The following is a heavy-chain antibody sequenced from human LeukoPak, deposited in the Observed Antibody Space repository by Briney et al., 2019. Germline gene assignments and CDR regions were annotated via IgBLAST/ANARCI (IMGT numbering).Heavy chain of an antibody. CDR2: ISSSGSTI. Sequence: GGSLRVSCAASGFTFSSYAMYWVRQGPGKGLEWGSYISSSGSTIYYADSVKGRFTLSRDRAKKSQYLQMNRLRAEDTAVCFCARGRLRQGWFDPWGQGTL. CDR1: GFTFSSYA. CDR3: ARGRLRQGWFDP. J-gene: IGHJ5*02. D-gene: IGHD4-17*01. V-gene: IGHV3-48*03.